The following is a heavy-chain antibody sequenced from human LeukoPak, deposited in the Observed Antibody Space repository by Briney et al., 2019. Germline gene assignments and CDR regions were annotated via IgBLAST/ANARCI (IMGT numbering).Heavy chain of an antibody. CDR3: ARVKNEYYYGSGSYPASLDY. D-gene: IGHD3-10*01. CDR2: IKQDGSEE. Sequence: GGSLRLSCAASGFTFSSYWMSWVRQAPGKGLEWVANIKQDGSEEYYVDSVKGRFTISRDNAKNSLYLQMNSLRAEDTAVYYCARVKNEYYYGSGSYPASLDYWGQGTLVTVSS. V-gene: IGHV3-7*01. CDR1: GFTFSSYW. J-gene: IGHJ4*02.